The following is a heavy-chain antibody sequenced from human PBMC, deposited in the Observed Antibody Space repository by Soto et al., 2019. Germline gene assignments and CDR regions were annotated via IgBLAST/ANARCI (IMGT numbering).Heavy chain of an antibody. V-gene: IGHV4-4*02. Sequence: PSETLSLTCAVSGVSISSGNWWTWVRQTPQRGLEYIGEIFHDGTANYYPSFERRVAIPEDTSRNQFSLKLTSVTAADTAIYFCARLVYDTRLNYMYFDFWGQGALVTVSS. CDR1: GVSISSGNW. CDR3: ARLVYDTRLNYMYFDF. D-gene: IGHD3-10*01. J-gene: IGHJ4*02. CDR2: IFHDGTA.